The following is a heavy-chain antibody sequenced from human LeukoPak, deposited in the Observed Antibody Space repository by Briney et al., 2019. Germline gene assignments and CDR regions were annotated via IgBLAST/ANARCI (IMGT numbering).Heavy chain of an antibody. CDR1: GFTFTSYA. J-gene: IGHJ4*02. CDR3: AKDRSSWYYPFDS. D-gene: IGHD3-3*01. V-gene: IGHV3-23*01. Sequence: GGSLRLSLVASGFTFTSYAMSWVGQAPGKGLEGVSVVSGGGHNTYYADSVKGRFTMSRENSKNTVYLQMNSLRAEDTAVYYCAKDRSSWYYPFDSWGQGTLVTVSS. CDR2: VSGGGHNT.